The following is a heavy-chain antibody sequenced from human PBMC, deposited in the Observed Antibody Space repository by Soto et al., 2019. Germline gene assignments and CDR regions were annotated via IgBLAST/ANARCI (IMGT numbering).Heavy chain of an antibody. D-gene: IGHD6-19*01. CDR2: ITSDTKTI. V-gene: IGHV3-48*02. CDR3: ARSVEGHFDY. CDR1: GFRFSIYS. Sequence: EVRLVESGGALVQRGGSLTLSCAASGFRFSIYSMNWVCQAPGKGLEWSAYITSDTKTIKYAESVKGRFTISRDNAKNSVYLQMNNLSDEDTAVYYCARSVEGHFDYWGQGNVVTVSS. J-gene: IGHJ4*02.